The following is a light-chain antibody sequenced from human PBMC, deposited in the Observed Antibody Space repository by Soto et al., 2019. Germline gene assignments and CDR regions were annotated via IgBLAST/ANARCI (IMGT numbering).Light chain of an antibody. CDR2: EVS. CDR1: SHDIGGYKY. Sequence: QSVLTQPASVSGSPGQSITISCTGTSHDIGGYKYVSWYQQHPGKAPKLMIYEVSNRPSGVSNRFSGSKSGNTASLTISGLQTEDEADYYCCSYAGSSTLYVFGTGTKLTVL. CDR3: CSYAGSSTLYV. V-gene: IGLV2-14*01. J-gene: IGLJ1*01.